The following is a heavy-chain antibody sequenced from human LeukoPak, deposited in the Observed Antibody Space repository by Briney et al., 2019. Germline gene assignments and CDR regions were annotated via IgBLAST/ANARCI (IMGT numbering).Heavy chain of an antibody. CDR3: ARPYYYDSSGYYPYYFDY. CDR1: GYTFTSYG. CDR2: ISAYNGNT. V-gene: IGHV1-18*01. J-gene: IGHJ4*02. Sequence: ASVKVSCKASGYTFTSYGISCVRQAPGQGLEWMGWISAYNGNTNYAQKLQGRVTMTTDTSTSTAYMELRSLRSDDTAVYYCARPYYYDSSGYYPYYFDYWGQGTLVTVSS. D-gene: IGHD3-22*01.